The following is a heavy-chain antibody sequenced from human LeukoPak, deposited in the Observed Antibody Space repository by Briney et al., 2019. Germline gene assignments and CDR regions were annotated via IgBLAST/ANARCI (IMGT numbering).Heavy chain of an antibody. J-gene: IGHJ4*02. V-gene: IGHV1-2*02. D-gene: IGHD2-15*01. CDR3: ARHWRHDYSGSYAFDY. Sequence: GASVKVSCKASGYTFTGYYMHWVRQAPGQGLEWMGWINPNSGGTNYAQKFQGRVTMTRDTSISTAYMELSRLRSDDTAVYYCARHWRHDYSGSYAFDYWGQGTLVTVSS. CDR1: GYTFTGYY. CDR2: INPNSGGT.